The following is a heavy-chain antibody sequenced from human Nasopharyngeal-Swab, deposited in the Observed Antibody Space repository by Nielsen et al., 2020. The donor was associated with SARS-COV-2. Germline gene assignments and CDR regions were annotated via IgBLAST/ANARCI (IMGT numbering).Heavy chain of an antibody. V-gene: IGHV4-39*02. CDR2: GSYSGPT. J-gene: IGHJ4*02. Sequence: SGTLSLSCTVSGGSLSSSNNYWGGVPQPPGKGVGGGGAGSYSGPTYYNPSLKSRVTMSVDTSKNHFSLRLTSVTAADTAVYYCGRLAKTTVTRRLYFDYWGQGTLVTVSS. D-gene: IGHD4-11*01. CDR3: GRLAKTTVTRRLYFDY. CDR1: GGSLSSSNNY.